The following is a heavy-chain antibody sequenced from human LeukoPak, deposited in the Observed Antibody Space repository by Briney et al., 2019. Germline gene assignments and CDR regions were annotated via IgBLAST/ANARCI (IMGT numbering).Heavy chain of an antibody. V-gene: IGHV3-23*01. CDR2: ISGSGGST. CDR3: AKVGDFWSTTNFDY. CDR1: GFTFSSYA. J-gene: IGHJ4*02. D-gene: IGHD3-3*01. Sequence: GGSLRLSCAASGFTFSSYAMIWVRQAPGEGLEGCSAISGSGGSTYYPASVKGRFTISRDNSKNTLYLQMNSLRAEDTAVYYCAKVGDFWSTTNFDYWGQGTLVTVSS.